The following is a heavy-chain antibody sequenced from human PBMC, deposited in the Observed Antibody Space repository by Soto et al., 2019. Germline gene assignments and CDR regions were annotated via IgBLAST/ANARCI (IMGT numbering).Heavy chain of an antibody. Sequence: GESLKISCQGSGYSFTSYWISWVRQMPGKGLEWMGRIDPSDSYTNYSPSFQGHVTISADKSISTAYLQWSSLKASDTAMYVCARHDSLDWSFDYWGQGTLVTVSS. CDR3: ARHDSLDWSFDY. V-gene: IGHV5-10-1*01. CDR1: GYSFTSYW. D-gene: IGHD3-9*01. CDR2: IDPSDSYT. J-gene: IGHJ4*02.